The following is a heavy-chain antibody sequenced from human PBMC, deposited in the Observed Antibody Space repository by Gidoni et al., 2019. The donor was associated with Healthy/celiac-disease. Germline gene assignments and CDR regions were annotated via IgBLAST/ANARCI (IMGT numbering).Heavy chain of an antibody. V-gene: IGHV5-51*01. J-gene: IGHJ4*02. CDR3: ARPNYYDSSGYPQAVDY. D-gene: IGHD3-22*01. CDR1: GYSFTSYW. CDR2: IYPGDSDT. Sequence: EVQLVQSGAEVKKPGESLKISCKGSGYSFTSYWIGWVRQMPGKGLEWMGIIYPGDSDTRYSPSFQGQVTISADKSISTAYLQWSSLKASDTAMYYCARPNYYDSSGYPQAVDYWGQGTLVTVSS.